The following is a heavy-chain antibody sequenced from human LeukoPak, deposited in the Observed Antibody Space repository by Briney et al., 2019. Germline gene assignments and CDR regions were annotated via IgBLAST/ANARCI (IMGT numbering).Heavy chain of an antibody. D-gene: IGHD2-8*01. V-gene: IGHV3-23*01. Sequence: GGSLRLSCAASGFTFSSYAMSWVRQAPGKGLEWVSASSGSGGSTYYADSVKGRFTISRDNSKNTLYLQMNSLRAEDTAVYYCAKDQGLMVYAIFDYWGQGTLVTVSS. J-gene: IGHJ4*02. CDR3: AKDQGLMVYAIFDY. CDR2: SSGSGGST. CDR1: GFTFSSYA.